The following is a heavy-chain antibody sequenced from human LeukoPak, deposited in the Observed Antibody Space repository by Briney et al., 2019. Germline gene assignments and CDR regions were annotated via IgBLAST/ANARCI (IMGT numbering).Heavy chain of an antibody. CDR3: ARGLVDVSMVKDYFDY. CDR1: GGTFSSYA. Sequence: SVKVSCKASGGTFSSYAISWVRQAPGQGLEWMGRIIPILGIANYAQKFQGRVTITADKSTSTAYMELSSLRSEDTAVYYCARGLVDVSMVKDYFDYWGQGTLVTVSS. J-gene: IGHJ4*02. CDR2: IIPILGIA. D-gene: IGHD5-18*01. V-gene: IGHV1-69*04.